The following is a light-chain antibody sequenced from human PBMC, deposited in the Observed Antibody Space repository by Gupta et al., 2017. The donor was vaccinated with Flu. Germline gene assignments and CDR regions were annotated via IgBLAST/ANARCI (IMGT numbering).Light chain of an antibody. CDR1: QSIVYSDGNTV. CDR3: MQGAHWPWA. J-gene: IGKJ1*01. Sequence: DVVMTQSPLSLPVALGQPAYISCRSSQSIVYSDGNTVLHWFQQRPGQSPRRLLYLVSHRDSGVPDRFSGSGSGTDFTLKISRVEAEDVGVYFCMQGAHWPWAFGQGTKVEIK. CDR2: LVS. V-gene: IGKV2-30*01.